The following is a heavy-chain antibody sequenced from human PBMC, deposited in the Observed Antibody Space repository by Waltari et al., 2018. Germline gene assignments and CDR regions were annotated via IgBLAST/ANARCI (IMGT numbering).Heavy chain of an antibody. CDR3: SRSGYYTYLDY. Sequence: QVQLQESGPGLVKPSQTLSLTCTVSGGSISSGSYYWSWIRQPAGKGLEWIGYIYTSRSTNYNPSLKSRVTISVDTSKNQFSLKLSSVTAADTAVYYCSRSGYYTYLDYWGQGTLVTVSS. CDR2: IYTSRST. CDR1: GGSISSGSYY. D-gene: IGHD3-3*01. V-gene: IGHV4-61*09. J-gene: IGHJ4*02.